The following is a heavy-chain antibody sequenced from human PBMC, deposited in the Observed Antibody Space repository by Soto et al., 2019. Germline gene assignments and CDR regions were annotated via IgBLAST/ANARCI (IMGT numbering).Heavy chain of an antibody. J-gene: IGHJ6*02. CDR3: ARDPDPALDHYYYYGMDV. Sequence: GASVKVSCKASGYTFTSYGISWVRQAPGQGLEWMGWISAYNGNTNYAQKLQGRVTMTTDTSTSTTYMELRSLRSDDTAVYYCARDPDPALDHYYYYGMDVWGQGTKVTVSS. CDR1: GYTFTSYG. D-gene: IGHD5-18*01. V-gene: IGHV1-18*01. CDR2: ISAYNGNT.